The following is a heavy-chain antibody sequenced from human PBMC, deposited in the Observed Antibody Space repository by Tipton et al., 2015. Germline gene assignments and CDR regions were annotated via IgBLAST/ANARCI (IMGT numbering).Heavy chain of an antibody. CDR2: INHSGST. J-gene: IGHJ6*02. CDR3: ARAPVVAATPEYPYYYYGMDV. V-gene: IGHV4-34*01. CDR1: GGSFSGYY. D-gene: IGHD2-15*01. Sequence: TLSLTCAVYGGSFSGYYWSWIRQPPGKGQEWIGEINHSGSTNYNPSLKSRVTISVDTSKNQFSLKLSSVTAADTAVYYCARAPVVAATPEYPYYYYGMDVWGQGTTVTVSS.